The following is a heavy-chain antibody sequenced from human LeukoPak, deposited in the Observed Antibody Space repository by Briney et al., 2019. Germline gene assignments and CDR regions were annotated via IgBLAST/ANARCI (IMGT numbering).Heavy chain of an antibody. CDR3: ASQPGSSGWHEYFQH. J-gene: IGHJ1*01. CDR1: GFTFSSYS. Sequence: GGSLRLSCAAAGFTFSSYSMNWVRQAPGKGLEWVSYISSSSSTIYYADSVKGRFTISRDNAKNSLYLQMNSLRAEDTAVYYCASQPGSSGWHEYFQHWGQGTLVTVSS. CDR2: ISSSSSTI. D-gene: IGHD6-19*01. V-gene: IGHV3-48*01.